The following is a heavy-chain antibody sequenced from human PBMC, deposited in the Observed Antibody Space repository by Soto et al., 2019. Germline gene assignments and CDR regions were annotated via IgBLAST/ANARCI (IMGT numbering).Heavy chain of an antibody. V-gene: IGHV4-31*03. CDR3: ARSRRQYYYGSGSYDGYYYYYGMDV. D-gene: IGHD3-10*01. Sequence: SETLSLTCTVSGGSISSGGYYWSWIRQHPGKGLEWFGYIYYSGSTYYNPSLKSRVTISVDTSKNQFSLKLSSVTAADTAVYYCARSRRQYYYGSGSYDGYYYYYGMDVWGQGTTVT. CDR1: GGSISSGGYY. J-gene: IGHJ6*02. CDR2: IYYSGST.